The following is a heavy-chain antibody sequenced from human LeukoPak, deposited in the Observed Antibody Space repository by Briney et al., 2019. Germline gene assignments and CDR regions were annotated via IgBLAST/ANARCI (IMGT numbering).Heavy chain of an antibody. Sequence: GGSLRLSCAASGFAFSSYWMHWVRQAPGKGLVWVSRINSDGSSTSYADSVKGRFTISRDNAKNTLYLQMNSLRAEDTAVYYCARQGGYDYVWGRGLDYWGQGTLVTVSS. V-gene: IGHV3-74*01. CDR3: ARQGGYDYVWGRGLDY. CDR1: GFAFSSYW. J-gene: IGHJ4*02. D-gene: IGHD3-16*01. CDR2: INSDGSST.